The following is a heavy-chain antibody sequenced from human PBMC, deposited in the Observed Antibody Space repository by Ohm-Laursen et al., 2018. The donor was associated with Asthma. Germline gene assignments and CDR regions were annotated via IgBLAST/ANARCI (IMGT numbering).Heavy chain of an antibody. CDR3: ARDLFWFGELFMDTDAFDI. J-gene: IGHJ3*02. D-gene: IGHD3-10*01. V-gene: IGHV1-18*04. Sequence: ASVKVSCKASGYTFTSYGISWVRQAPGQGLEWMGWISAYNGNTNYAQKLQGRVTMTTDTSTSTAYMELRSLRSDDTAVYYCARDLFWFGELFMDTDAFDIWGQGTMVTVSS. CDR2: ISAYNGNT. CDR1: GYTFTSYG.